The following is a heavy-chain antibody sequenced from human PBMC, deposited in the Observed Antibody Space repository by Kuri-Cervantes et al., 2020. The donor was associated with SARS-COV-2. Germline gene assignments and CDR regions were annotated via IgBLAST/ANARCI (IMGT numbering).Heavy chain of an antibody. J-gene: IGHJ3*02. CDR1: GGSFSGYY. CDR3: ARKSSWYFAFDI. V-gene: IGHV4-34*01. D-gene: IGHD6-13*01. CDR2: INHSGST. Sequence: SQTLSLTCAVYGGSFSGYYWSWIRQPPGKGLEWIGEINHSGSTNYNPSLKSRVTVSVDTSKNQFSLKLSSVTAADTAVYYCARKSSWYFAFDIWGRGTVVTVSS.